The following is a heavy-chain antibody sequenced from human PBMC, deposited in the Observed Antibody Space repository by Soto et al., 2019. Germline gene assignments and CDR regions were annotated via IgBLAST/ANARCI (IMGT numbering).Heavy chain of an antibody. D-gene: IGHD2-15*01. J-gene: IGHJ4*02. CDR1: GGSISSGGYY. V-gene: IGHV4-31*03. CDR2: IYYSGST. Sequence: SETLSLTCTVSGGSISSGGYYWSWIRQHPGKGLEWIGYIYYSGSTYYNPSLKSRVTISVDTSKNQFSLKLSSVTAADTAVYYCARVTVVVVADTLGRVFEYWGQGTLVTVSS. CDR3: ARVTVVVVADTLGRVFEY.